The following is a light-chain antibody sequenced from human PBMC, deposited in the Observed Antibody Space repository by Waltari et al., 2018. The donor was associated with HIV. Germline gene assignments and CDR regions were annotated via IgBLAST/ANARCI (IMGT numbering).Light chain of an antibody. CDR3: QQYYGTPRT. CDR2: WAS. J-gene: IGKJ1*01. CDR1: TSILYNSNDNNY. Sequence: IVMTQSPDSLAVSLRGRATINCKASTSILYNSNDNNYSAWYQQKPGQPPKVLIYWASSREFGVPDRFSGSGSGTDFTLTISSLQPEDVALYYCQQYYGTPRTFGQGTKVEIK. V-gene: IGKV4-1*01.